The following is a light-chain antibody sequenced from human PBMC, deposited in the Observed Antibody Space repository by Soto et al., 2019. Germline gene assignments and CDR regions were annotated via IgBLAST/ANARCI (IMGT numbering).Light chain of an antibody. CDR1: QTVRNNY. J-gene: IGKJ1*01. CDR2: DAS. V-gene: IGKV3-20*01. Sequence: ESVFTQSPGTLSLSPGERATLSCRASQTVRNNYLAWYQQKPGQAPRLLIYDASSRATGIPDRFSGGGSGTDFTLTISRLEPEDFAVYYCQQYGSSPRTFGQGTKVDIK. CDR3: QQYGSSPRT.